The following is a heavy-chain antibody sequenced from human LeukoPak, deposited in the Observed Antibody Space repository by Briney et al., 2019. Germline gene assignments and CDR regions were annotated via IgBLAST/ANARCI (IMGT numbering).Heavy chain of an antibody. J-gene: IGHJ4*02. V-gene: IGHV4-34*01. Sequence: PSETLSLTCAVYGGSFSGYYWSWSRQPPGKGLEWIGEINHSGSTNYNPSLKSRVTISVDTSKNQFSLKLSSVTAADTAVYYCARGVRGSIDYWGQGTLVTVSS. CDR1: GGSFSGYY. D-gene: IGHD1-1*01. CDR3: ARGVRGSIDY. CDR2: INHSGST.